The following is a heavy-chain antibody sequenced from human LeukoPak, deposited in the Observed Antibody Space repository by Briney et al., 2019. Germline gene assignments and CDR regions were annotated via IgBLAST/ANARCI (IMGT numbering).Heavy chain of an antibody. J-gene: IGHJ5*02. D-gene: IGHD2-2*01. CDR3: ARPRECSSTSCQGRFDP. Sequence: GGSLRLSCAASGFTFSSYAMHWVRQAPGKGLEWVAVISYDGSNKYYADSVKGRFTISRDNSKNTLYLQMNSLRAEDTAVYYCARPRECSSTSCQGRFDPWGQGTLVTVSS. V-gene: IGHV3-30*01. CDR2: ISYDGSNK. CDR1: GFTFSSYA.